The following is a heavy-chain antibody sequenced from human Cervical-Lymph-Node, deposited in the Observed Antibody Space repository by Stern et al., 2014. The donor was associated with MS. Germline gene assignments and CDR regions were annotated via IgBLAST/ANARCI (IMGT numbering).Heavy chain of an antibody. CDR2: INPNSGGT. Sequence: VQLEESGAEVKKPGASVKVSCKASGYTFTGYYMHWVRQAPGQGLEWMGWINPNSGGTNYAQKFQGWVTMTRDTSISTAYMELSRLRSDDTAVYYCARDPGPLPRYYYGMDVWGQGTTVTVSS. J-gene: IGHJ6*02. CDR1: GYTFTGYY. CDR3: ARDPGPLPRYYYGMDV. V-gene: IGHV1-2*04. D-gene: IGHD2-8*02.